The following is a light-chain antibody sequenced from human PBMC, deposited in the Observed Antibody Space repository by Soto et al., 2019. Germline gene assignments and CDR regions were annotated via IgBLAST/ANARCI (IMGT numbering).Light chain of an antibody. CDR3: QSRSSWPPVLT. J-gene: IGKJ4*01. CDR1: QSVKSY. V-gene: IGKV3-11*01. CDR2: DAS. Sequence: ENVLTQSPVTLSLSPGERATLSCRASQSVKSYLAWYQQKPGQAPRLLIADASNIAAGIPARFSGSGSGKDFTLTISSLDPEDFAVYYCQSRSSWPPVLTFGGGAKVEIK.